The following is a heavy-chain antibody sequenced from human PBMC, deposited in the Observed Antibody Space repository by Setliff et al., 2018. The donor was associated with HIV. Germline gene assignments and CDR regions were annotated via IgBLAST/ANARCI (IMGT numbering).Heavy chain of an antibody. J-gene: IGHJ4*02. CDR3: AKNLYSSIWSPLDY. CDR2: VSWNSVKI. Sequence: LRLSCVASGFNIEEYAMAWVRQVPGKGLEWVSSVSWNSVKIDYAASVKGRFTISRDNSKNTLFLQMGSLRTEDTAVYFCAKNLYSSIWSPLDYWGQGTLVTVSS. CDR1: GFNIEEYA. V-gene: IGHV3-9*01. D-gene: IGHD6-13*01.